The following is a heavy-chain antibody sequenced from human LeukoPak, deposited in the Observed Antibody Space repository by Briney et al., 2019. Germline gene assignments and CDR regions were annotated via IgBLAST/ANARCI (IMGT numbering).Heavy chain of an antibody. CDR2: ISTGSSTT. V-gene: IGHV3-48*02. CDR1: EFAFSTYN. Sequence: GGSLRLSCAASEFAFSTYNMNWVRQAPGKGLEWVSYISTGSSTTYYADSVKGRFTISRDNVENSLYLQMNSLRDEDTAVYYCARLPSQWLLPYYFDYWGQGTLVTVSS. CDR3: ARLPSQWLLPYYFDY. D-gene: IGHD3-22*01. J-gene: IGHJ4*02.